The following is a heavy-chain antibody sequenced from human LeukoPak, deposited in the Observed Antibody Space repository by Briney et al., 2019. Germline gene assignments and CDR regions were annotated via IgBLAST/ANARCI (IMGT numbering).Heavy chain of an antibody. CDR1: GFTFTSYV. V-gene: IGHV3-23*01. CDR2: ISGSGGNT. CDR3: AKVSYSTRPYYYYGMDV. D-gene: IGHD2-2*01. J-gene: IGHJ6*02. Sequence: GGSLRLSCAAAGFTFTSYVMSWVRQAPGKGLEWVSAISGSGGNTYYADSPKGRFTISRDNFKNTVYLQMNSLRAEDTAVYFCAKVSYSTRPYYYYGMDVWGQGTTVTVSS.